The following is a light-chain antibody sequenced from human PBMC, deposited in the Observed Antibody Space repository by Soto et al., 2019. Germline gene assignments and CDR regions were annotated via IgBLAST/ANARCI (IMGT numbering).Light chain of an antibody. CDR1: SNDVGSYNL. Sequence: QSALTQPASVSGSPGQSITISCTGTSNDVGSYNLVSWYQQHPGKVPKLMIYEGGKRPSGVSNRFSGSKSGNTASLKIAGLQGEDEADYYCCSYARSSTWVFGGGTKVTVL. CDR3: CSYARSSTWV. CDR2: EGG. J-gene: IGLJ3*02. V-gene: IGLV2-23*01.